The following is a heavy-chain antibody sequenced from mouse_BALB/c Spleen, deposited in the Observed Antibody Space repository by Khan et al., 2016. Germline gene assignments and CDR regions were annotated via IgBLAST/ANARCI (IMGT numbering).Heavy chain of an antibody. V-gene: IGHV3-6*02. Sequence: EVQLQESGPGLVKPSQSLSLTCSVTGYSITSGYYWNWIRQFPGNKLAWMGYISSGGNNHYNPSLQNRISITRDTSKNQFFLKLNSVTTEDTATYFCARDKGHFDYWGQGTTLTVSS. CDR1: GYSITSGYY. D-gene: IGHD1-3*01. CDR3: ARDKGHFDY. CDR2: ISSGGNN. J-gene: IGHJ2*01.